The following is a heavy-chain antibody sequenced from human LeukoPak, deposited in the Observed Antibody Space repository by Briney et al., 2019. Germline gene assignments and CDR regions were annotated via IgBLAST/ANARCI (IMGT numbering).Heavy chain of an antibody. V-gene: IGHV4-34*01. CDR3: ARRQYRLTWDKIDS. CDR2: MSAGIT. J-gene: IGHJ4*02. D-gene: IGHD3-16*02. Sequence: LETLSLTCNVSDGSFMGLYWSWFRLPPGKGLEWIGEMSAGITNYHPSLQGRVTISIDSSKKQFSLHLASMTGADTAVYYCARRQYRLTWDKIDSWGQGTLVTVSS. CDR1: DGSFMGLY.